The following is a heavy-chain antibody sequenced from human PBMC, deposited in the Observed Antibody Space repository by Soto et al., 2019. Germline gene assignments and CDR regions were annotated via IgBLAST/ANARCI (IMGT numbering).Heavy chain of an antibody. Sequence: QVQLVESGGGVVQPGRSLRLSCAASGFTFSSYGMHWVRQAPGKGLEWVAVIWYDGSNKYYADSVKGRFTIFRDNSKNTLYLQMNSLRDEDTAVYYCASEYCSGGSCYYYGMDVCGQGTTVTVSS. CDR2: IWYDGSNK. D-gene: IGHD2-15*01. J-gene: IGHJ6*02. V-gene: IGHV3-33*01. CDR1: GFTFSSYG. CDR3: ASEYCSGGSCYYYGMDV.